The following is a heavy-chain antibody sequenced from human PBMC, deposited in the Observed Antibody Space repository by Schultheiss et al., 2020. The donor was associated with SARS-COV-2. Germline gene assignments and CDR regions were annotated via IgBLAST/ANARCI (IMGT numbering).Heavy chain of an antibody. CDR3: ARDGEDNSGYYYFDY. CDR2: INHSGST. V-gene: IGHV4-34*01. CDR1: GGSFSGYY. D-gene: IGHD3-22*01. Sequence: GSLRLSCAVYGGSFSGYYWSWIRQPPGKGLEWIGEINHSGSTNYNPSLKSRVTISVDTSKNQFSLKLSSVTAADTAVYYCARDGEDNSGYYYFDYWGQGTLVTVSS. J-gene: IGHJ4*02.